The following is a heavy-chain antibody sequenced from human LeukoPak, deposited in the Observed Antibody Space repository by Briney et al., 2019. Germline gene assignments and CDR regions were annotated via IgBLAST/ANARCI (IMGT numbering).Heavy chain of an antibody. D-gene: IGHD6-19*01. J-gene: IGHJ4*02. Sequence: SETLSLTCTVSGGSISSDYWTWIRQPPGKGLEWIGYIYYSGSTTDYNPSLRSRVTISIDTSRTRFSLQLNSVTAADTAVYYCARESVAGMGRIDYWGQGTLVTVSS. CDR2: IYYSGST. CDR1: GGSISSDY. CDR3: ARESVAGMGRIDY. V-gene: IGHV4-59*12.